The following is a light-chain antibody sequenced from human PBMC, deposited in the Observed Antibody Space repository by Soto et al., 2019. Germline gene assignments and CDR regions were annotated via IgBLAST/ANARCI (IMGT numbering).Light chain of an antibody. Sequence: FRVSQSPCSLSASVGYRVTISFLASQNIDIYLNWYQQKPGRPPTLLIYTTSRLQSGVPTRFSGSGSGTDFTLTISNLQPEDFETSYCTHSYINPPHFGQGTXVEIK. CDR2: TTS. V-gene: IGKV1-39*01. CDR3: THSYINPPH. CDR1: QNIDIY. J-gene: IGKJ2*01.